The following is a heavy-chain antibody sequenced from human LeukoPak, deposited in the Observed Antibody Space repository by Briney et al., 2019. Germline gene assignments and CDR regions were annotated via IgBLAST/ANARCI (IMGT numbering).Heavy chain of an antibody. D-gene: IGHD3-10*01. CDR2: INHSGST. CDR3: AKQYGSGSSNWFDP. J-gene: IGHJ5*02. Sequence: KPSETLSLTCAVYGGSFSGYYWSWIRQPPGKGLEWIGEINHSGSTNYNPSLKSRDTISVDTSKNQFSLKLSSVTAADTAVYYCAKQYGSGSSNWFDPWGQGTLVTVSS. CDR1: GGSFSGYY. V-gene: IGHV4-34*01.